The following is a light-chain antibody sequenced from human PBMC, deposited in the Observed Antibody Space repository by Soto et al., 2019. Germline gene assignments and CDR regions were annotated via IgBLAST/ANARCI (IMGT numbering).Light chain of an antibody. CDR1: SSDVSGHNY. J-gene: IGLJ1*01. CDR2: EVT. V-gene: IGLV2-8*01. Sequence: QSSLTQPPSASGSPGQSVTISCTGTSSDVSGHNYVSWYQQHPGKAPKLMIYEVTKRPSGVPDRFSGSKSGNTASLTVSGLQAEDEADYYCSSYAGSNIFVFGTGTKLTVL. CDR3: SSYAGSNIFV.